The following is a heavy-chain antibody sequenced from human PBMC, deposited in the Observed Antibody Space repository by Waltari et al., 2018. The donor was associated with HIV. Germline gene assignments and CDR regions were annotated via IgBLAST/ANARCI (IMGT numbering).Heavy chain of an antibody. CDR3: ARAFGFSNSGPVGY. J-gene: IGHJ4*02. V-gene: IGHV3-30*03. CDR1: GFAFRSHA. D-gene: IGHD5-18*01. Sequence: IQLLQSGGGVVRPGGARRLSCAASGFAFRSHAMHWVRQAPAKGLEWVAVISSDGFTKYVDSVKGRFTVSRDISKSTLYVQMNNLRPDDTAVYYCARAFGFSNSGPVGYWGQGTLVIVSS. CDR2: ISSDGFTK.